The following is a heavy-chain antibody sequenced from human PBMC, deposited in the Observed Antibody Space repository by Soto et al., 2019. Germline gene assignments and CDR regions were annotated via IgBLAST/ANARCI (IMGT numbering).Heavy chain of an antibody. D-gene: IGHD3-10*01. CDR1: GGSISSGDYY. V-gene: IGHV4-30-4*01. CDR2: IYYSGST. J-gene: IGHJ6*02. CDR3: ARITMVRGLKYYYYGLDV. Sequence: SETLSLTCTVSGGSISSGDYYWSWIRQPPGTGLEWIGYIYYSGSTYYNPSLKSRVTISVDTSKNQFSLKLSSVTAADTAVYYCARITMVRGLKYYYYGLDVWGQGTTVTVSS.